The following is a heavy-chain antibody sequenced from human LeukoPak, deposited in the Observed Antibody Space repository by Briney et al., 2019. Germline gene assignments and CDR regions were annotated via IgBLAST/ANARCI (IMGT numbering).Heavy chain of an antibody. J-gene: IGHJ5*02. Sequence: SETLSLTCAVYGGSLSGYYWSWIRQPPGKGLEWIGEINHSGSTNYNPSLKSRVTISVDTSKNQFSLKLSSVTAADTAVYYCARLYGYLGGSDWFDPWGQGTLVTVSS. CDR1: GGSLSGYY. D-gene: IGHD5-18*01. CDR3: ARLYGYLGGSDWFDP. V-gene: IGHV4-34*01. CDR2: INHSGST.